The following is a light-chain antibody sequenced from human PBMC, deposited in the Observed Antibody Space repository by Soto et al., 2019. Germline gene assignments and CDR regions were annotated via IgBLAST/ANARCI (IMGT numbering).Light chain of an antibody. J-gene: IGLJ3*02. CDR3: CSFARGSAWV. CDR1: SSDIGNYNR. CDR2: EVD. Sequence: QSALTQPASVSGSPGQSITISCTGTSSDIGNYNRVSWFQHHPGKAPKLIIYEVDKRPSGVSHRFSGSKSGNTASLTISGLQAEDVTYYYCCSFARGSAWVFGGGTQLTVL. V-gene: IGLV2-23*02.